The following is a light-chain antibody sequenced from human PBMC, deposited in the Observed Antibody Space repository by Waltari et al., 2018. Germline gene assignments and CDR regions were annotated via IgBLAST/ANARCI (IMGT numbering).Light chain of an antibody. Sequence: EIVLTQSPGTLSLSPGERATLSCRASQSVFNNYFAWYQQKPGQAPRLLIDDASRRATGIPDRFSGSESGTDFTLTISRLEPEDFAVDYCQQCSSSPLTFGGGTRLEIK. J-gene: IGKJ4*01. CDR3: QQCSSSPLT. V-gene: IGKV3-20*01. CDR2: DAS. CDR1: QSVFNNY.